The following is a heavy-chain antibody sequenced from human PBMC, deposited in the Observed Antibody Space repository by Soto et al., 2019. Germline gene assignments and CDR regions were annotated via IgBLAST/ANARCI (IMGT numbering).Heavy chain of an antibody. CDR2: IYSRVTT. CDR1: GGTISSYY. V-gene: IGHV4-59*12. J-gene: IGHJ6*02. CDR3: AKGRISRGLDV. Sequence: XATLALAFSVSGGTISSYYWSWIRQPPGKGLEWIGYIYSRVTTSYNPSLKSRATILVDTSKNQFSLRLTSVTATDTAVYYCAKGRISRGLDVWGQGTTVTVSS.